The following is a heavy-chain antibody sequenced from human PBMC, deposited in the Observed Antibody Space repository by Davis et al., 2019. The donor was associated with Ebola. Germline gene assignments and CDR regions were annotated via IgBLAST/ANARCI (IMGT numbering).Heavy chain of an antibody. Sequence: PGGSLRLSCAASGFTVSSNYMSWVRQAPGKGLEWVSVIYSGGSTYYADSVKGRFTISRDNAKNSLYLQMNSLRAEDTAVYYCARAIEGYYYYYGMDVWGQGTTVTVSS. J-gene: IGHJ6*02. CDR2: IYSGGST. CDR3: ARAIEGYYYYYGMDV. V-gene: IGHV3-53*01. CDR1: GFTVSSNY.